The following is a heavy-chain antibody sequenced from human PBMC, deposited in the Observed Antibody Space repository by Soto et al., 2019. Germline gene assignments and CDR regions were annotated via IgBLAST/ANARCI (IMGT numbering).Heavy chain of an antibody. Sequence: QVQLQESGPGLVKPSQTLSLTCTVSGGSISSGDYYWSWIRQPPGKGLEWIGYIYYSGRTYYNPSLKSRVTISVDTSKNQFSLKLSSVTAADTAVYYCARGGYCGGDCYRGGFGYWGQGTLVTVSS. CDR2: IYYSGRT. J-gene: IGHJ4*02. D-gene: IGHD2-21*02. V-gene: IGHV4-30-4*01. CDR3: ARGGYCGGDCYRGGFGY. CDR1: GGSISSGDYY.